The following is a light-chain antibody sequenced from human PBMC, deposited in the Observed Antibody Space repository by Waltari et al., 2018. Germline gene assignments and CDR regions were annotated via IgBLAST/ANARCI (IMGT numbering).Light chain of an antibody. CDR1: ALPNQY. V-gene: IGLV3-25*03. J-gene: IGLJ3*02. Sequence: SYELAQPPSVSVLPGQTAKITCSGDALPNQYVYWYQQKAGQATKLLICKDLKRPSDIPDRFSGSISGTVATLTLSGVQAEDEADYFCQSTDTTGTVVFGGGTKLTVL. CDR3: QSTDTTGTVV. CDR2: KDL.